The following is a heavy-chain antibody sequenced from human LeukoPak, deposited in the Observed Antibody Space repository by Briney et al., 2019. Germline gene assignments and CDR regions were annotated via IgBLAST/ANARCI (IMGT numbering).Heavy chain of an antibody. Sequence: PGGSLRLSCAASGFTFSSYGMHWVRQAPGKGLEWVAVIWYDGSNKYYADSVKGRFTISRDNSKNTLYLQMNSLRAEDTAVYYCARGDEVAVGNFDYWGQGTLVTVSS. D-gene: IGHD2-21*01. CDR3: ARGDEVAVGNFDY. CDR1: GFTFSSYG. V-gene: IGHV3-33*01. J-gene: IGHJ4*02. CDR2: IWYDGSNK.